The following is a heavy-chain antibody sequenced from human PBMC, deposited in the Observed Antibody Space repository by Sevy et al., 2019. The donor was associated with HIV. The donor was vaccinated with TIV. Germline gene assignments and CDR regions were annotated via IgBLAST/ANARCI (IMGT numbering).Heavy chain of an antibody. CDR1: GFSFSWYW. D-gene: IGHD3-10*01. V-gene: IGHV3-7*01. CDR3: ATKGGSRPNYAFDT. CDR2: INQEKSEK. Sequence: GGSLRLSCAASGFSFSWYWMSWVRQTPEKGLEWVANINQEKSEKNYVDSVRGRFTISRDNAKNSLYLQMNSLRVDDTAVYYCATKGGSRPNYAFDTWGQGTMVTVSS. J-gene: IGHJ3*02.